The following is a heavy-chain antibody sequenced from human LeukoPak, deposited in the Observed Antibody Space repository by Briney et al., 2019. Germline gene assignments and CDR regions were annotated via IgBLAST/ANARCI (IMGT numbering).Heavy chain of an antibody. CDR3: ARAPKFRLVGVSKGPFDP. V-gene: IGHV3-7*03. Sequence: GGSLRLSCAASGFTFSTYWMSWVRQAPGKGLEWVATIKQDGSEKYYVDSVKGRFTISRDNAKNSLYLQMNSLRAEDTAVYYCARAPKFRLVGVSKGPFDPWGQGTLVTVSS. CDR1: GFTFSTYW. J-gene: IGHJ5*02. D-gene: IGHD1-26*01. CDR2: IKQDGSEK.